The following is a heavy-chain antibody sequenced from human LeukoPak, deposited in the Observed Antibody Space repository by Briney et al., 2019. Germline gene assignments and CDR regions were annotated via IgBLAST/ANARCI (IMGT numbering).Heavy chain of an antibody. J-gene: IGHJ4*02. CDR3: ARGGADYVIGY. CDR2: ISSSSSYT. CDR1: GFTFSDYY. D-gene: IGHD4-17*01. Sequence: AGGSLRLSCAASGFTFSDYYMSWIRQAPGKGLEWISFISSSSSYTNYAASVKGRFTISRDNTKNSLYLQMNNRRAEDTAVYYCARGGADYVIGYWGQGTLVTVSS. V-gene: IGHV3-11*06.